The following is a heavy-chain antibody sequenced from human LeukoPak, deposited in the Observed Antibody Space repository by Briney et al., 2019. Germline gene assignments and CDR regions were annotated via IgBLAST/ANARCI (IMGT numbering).Heavy chain of an antibody. CDR3: ARRMTVAGTRWFDP. J-gene: IGHJ5*02. CDR1: GGTFSSYT. Sequence: ASVKVSCKASGGTFSSYTISWVRQAPGQGLEWMGRIIPNLGIANYAQKFQGRVTITTDESTSTAYMELSSLRSEDTAVYYCARRMTVAGTRWFDPWGQGTLVTVSS. D-gene: IGHD6-19*01. V-gene: IGHV1-69*02. CDR2: IIPNLGIA.